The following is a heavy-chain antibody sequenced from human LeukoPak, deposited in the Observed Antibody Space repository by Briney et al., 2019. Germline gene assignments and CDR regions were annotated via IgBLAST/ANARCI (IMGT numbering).Heavy chain of an antibody. V-gene: IGHV3-72*01. D-gene: IGHD2-2*02. CDR3: ARSISSSDTPFDY. Sequence: GGSPRLSCAASGFTFSDHYMDWVRQAPGKGLEWVGRTSNKANSYTTDYAASVKGRFTISRDDSRNSLYLQMNSLKTENTAVYYCARSISSSDTPFDYWGQGTLVTVSS. CDR1: GFTFSDHY. CDR2: TSNKANSYTT. J-gene: IGHJ4*02.